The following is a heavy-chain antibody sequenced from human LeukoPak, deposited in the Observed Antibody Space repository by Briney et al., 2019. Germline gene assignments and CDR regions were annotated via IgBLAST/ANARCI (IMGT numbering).Heavy chain of an antibody. CDR1: GFTFSTSW. Sequence: GGSLRLSCAASGFTFSTSWMHWVRRAPGKGLVWVSRINSGGTSTIYADSVKGRFTISRDNAKNSLYLQINSLRVEDTAVYYCARGDYYDSSGYYVDAFDIWGQGTMVTVSS. CDR2: INSGGTST. V-gene: IGHV3-74*01. CDR3: ARGDYYDSSGYYVDAFDI. J-gene: IGHJ3*02. D-gene: IGHD3-22*01.